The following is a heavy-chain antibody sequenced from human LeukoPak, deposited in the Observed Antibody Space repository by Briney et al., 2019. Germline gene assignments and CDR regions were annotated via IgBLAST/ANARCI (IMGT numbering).Heavy chain of an antibody. CDR2: INPNSGGT. V-gene: IGHV1-2*02. D-gene: IGHD4-17*01. CDR1: GYTFTDYY. CDR3: ARGLDDYGNFYYYMDV. J-gene: IGHJ6*03. Sequence: ASVKVSCKASGYTFTDYYMHWVRQAPGQGPEWMGWINPNSGGTNYAQKFQGRVTMTRDTSISTACMELTRLRSDDTAVYYCARGLDDYGNFYYYMDVWGKGTTVTISS.